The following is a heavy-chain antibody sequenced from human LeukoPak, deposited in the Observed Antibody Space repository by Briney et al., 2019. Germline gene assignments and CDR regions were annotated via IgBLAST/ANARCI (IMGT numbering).Heavy chain of an antibody. D-gene: IGHD2-8*02. V-gene: IGHV3-11*03. CDR2: ISTSGVYT. CDR1: GFPFIGID. Sequence: GGSLRLFNAASGFPFIGIDMRWLPQAPGKGLEWVSYISTSGVYTNYADSVKGRFTISRDDAKNSLYLQMNSLIAEDTAIYYCARRRMSSPGRVFHIGRPATMFTVSS. CDR3: ARRRMSSPGRVFHI. J-gene: IGHJ3*02.